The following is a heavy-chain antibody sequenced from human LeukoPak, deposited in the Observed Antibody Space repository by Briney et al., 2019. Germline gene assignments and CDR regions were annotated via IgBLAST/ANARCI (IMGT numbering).Heavy chain of an antibody. D-gene: IGHD1-26*01. CDR1: GYTLTELS. Sequence: GASVKVSCKVSGYTLTELSMHWVRQAPGQGLEWMGWISAYNGNTNYAQKLQGRVTMTTDTSTSTAYMELRSLRSDDTAVYYCARRVGATNFDYWGQGTLVTVSS. V-gene: IGHV1-18*01. J-gene: IGHJ4*02. CDR2: ISAYNGNT. CDR3: ARRVGATNFDY.